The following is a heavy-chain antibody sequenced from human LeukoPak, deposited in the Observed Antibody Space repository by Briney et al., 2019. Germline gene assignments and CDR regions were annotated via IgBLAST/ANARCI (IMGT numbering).Heavy chain of an antibody. J-gene: IGHJ3*02. CDR2: ISYDGSNK. Sequence: GGSLRLSCTASGFTFSGYSMNWIRQAPGKGLEWVAVISYDGSNKYYADSVKGRFTISRDNSKNTLYLQMNSLRAEDTAVYYCARDRSVIRDELNAFDIWGQGTMVTVSS. D-gene: IGHD3-16*02. CDR3: ARDRSVIRDELNAFDI. V-gene: IGHV3-30*03. CDR1: GFTFSGYS.